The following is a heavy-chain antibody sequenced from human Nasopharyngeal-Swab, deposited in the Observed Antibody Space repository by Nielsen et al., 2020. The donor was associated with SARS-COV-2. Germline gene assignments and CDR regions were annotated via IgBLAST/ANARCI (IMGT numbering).Heavy chain of an antibody. CDR1: GDSVSSNSAT. Sequence: SQTLSLTCAISGDSVSSNSATWNWIRQSPSRGIECLGRTYYRSTWYNDNAVSVKSRITINSDTSKNQFSLQLNSVTPEDTAVYYCASDRRSGTSSLRFDCWGQGILVTVSS. CDR2: TYYRSTWYN. D-gene: IGHD6-6*01. J-gene: IGHJ4*02. CDR3: ASDRRSGTSSLRFDC. V-gene: IGHV6-1*01.